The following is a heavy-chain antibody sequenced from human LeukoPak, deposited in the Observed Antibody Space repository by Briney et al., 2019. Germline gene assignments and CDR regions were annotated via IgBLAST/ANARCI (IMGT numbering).Heavy chain of an antibody. CDR2: VYTSGST. Sequence: SETLSLTCTVSGGSIGSTSYYWNWIRQPTGKGLEWIGRVYTSGSTNYNPSLKSRVTMSLDTSKNQFSLRLTSVTAADTAVYYCARTHGYDIFSYWGQGTLVTVSS. J-gene: IGHJ4*02. V-gene: IGHV4-61*02. D-gene: IGHD3-9*01. CDR1: GGSIGSTSYY. CDR3: ARTHGYDIFSY.